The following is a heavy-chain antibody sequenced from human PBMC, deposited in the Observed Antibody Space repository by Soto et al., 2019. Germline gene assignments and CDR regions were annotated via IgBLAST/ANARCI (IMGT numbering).Heavy chain of an antibody. V-gene: IGHV1-69*13. CDR3: AKSESKVDYYGSGSYYIGY. D-gene: IGHD3-10*01. CDR2: ILPIFGTA. J-gene: IGHJ4*02. CDR1: GGTFSNYA. Sequence: ASVKVSCKAYGGTFSNYAFSWVRQAPGQGLEWMGGILPIFGTANYAQKSQGRVTITADESTSTAYMELSSLRSEDTAVYYCAKSESKVDYYGSGSYYIGYWGQGTLVTVSS.